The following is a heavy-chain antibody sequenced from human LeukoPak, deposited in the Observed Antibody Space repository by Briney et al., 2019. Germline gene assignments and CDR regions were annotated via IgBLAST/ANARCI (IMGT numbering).Heavy chain of an antibody. CDR3: ARVGVLRRDGFLGYYYYMDV. Sequence: SSETLSLTCTVSGGSISSSSYYWSWIRQPPGKGLEWIGEINHSGSTNYNPSLKSRVTISVDTSKNQFSLKLSSVTAADTAVYYCARVGVLRRDGFLGYYYYMDVWGKGTTVTVSS. CDR1: GGSISSSSYY. V-gene: IGHV4-39*07. D-gene: IGHD3-3*01. J-gene: IGHJ6*03. CDR2: INHSGST.